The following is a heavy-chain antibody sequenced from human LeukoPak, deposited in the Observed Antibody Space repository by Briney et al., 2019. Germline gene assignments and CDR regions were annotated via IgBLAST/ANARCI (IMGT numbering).Heavy chain of an antibody. J-gene: IGHJ4*02. CDR3: AAAGNYRFDY. Sequence: GGSLRLSCAASGFTFSSYWVHWVRQAPGRGLVWVSRINPDGSTTNYADSVKGRFTISRDNAKNTLYLQMNSLRAEDTAVYYCAAAGNYRFDYWGQGTLVTVSS. V-gene: IGHV3-74*01. D-gene: IGHD1-7*01. CDR1: GFTFSSYW. CDR2: INPDGSTT.